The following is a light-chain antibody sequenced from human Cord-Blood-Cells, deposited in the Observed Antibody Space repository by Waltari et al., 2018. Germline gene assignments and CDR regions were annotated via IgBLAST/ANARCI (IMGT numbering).Light chain of an antibody. CDR1: QGISSA. Sequence: AIQLTPSPSSLSASVGDSVTTTCRASQGISSALAWYQQKPGKAPKLLIYDASSVESGVPSRFSGSGSGTDCTRTISSLQPEDFATYYCQQCNSYPLTFGGGTKVEIK. J-gene: IGKJ4*01. V-gene: IGKV1-13*02. CDR2: DAS. CDR3: QQCNSYPLT.